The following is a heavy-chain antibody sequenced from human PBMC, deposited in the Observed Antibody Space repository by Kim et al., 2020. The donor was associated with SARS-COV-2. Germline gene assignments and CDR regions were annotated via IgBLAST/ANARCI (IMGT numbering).Heavy chain of an antibody. D-gene: IGHD2-8*01. J-gene: IGHJ4*02. Sequence: GGSLRLSCAASGLPFSASSMHWVRQAPGKGLEWVAMIWSDRSMIYYADSVKGRFTVSRDNAINTVFLQMNSLRAEDTAVYYCARDNGERYPDYWGQGTLVIVSS. CDR1: GLPFSASS. CDR3: ARDNGERYPDY. CDR2: IWSDRSMI. V-gene: IGHV3-33*08.